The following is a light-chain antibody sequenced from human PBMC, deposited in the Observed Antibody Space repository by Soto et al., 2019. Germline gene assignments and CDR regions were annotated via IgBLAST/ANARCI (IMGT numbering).Light chain of an antibody. V-gene: IGKV3-15*01. CDR1: QSVSSN. J-gene: IGKJ2*01. CDR3: QQYNNLLQYT. CDR2: GAS. Sequence: EIVMTQSPATLSVSPGERATLSCRASQSVSSNLAWSQQKPGQAPRLLIYGASTRATGIPARFSGSGCGTEFTLTISSLQSEDFAVYYWQQYNNLLQYTFGLGTKPEIK.